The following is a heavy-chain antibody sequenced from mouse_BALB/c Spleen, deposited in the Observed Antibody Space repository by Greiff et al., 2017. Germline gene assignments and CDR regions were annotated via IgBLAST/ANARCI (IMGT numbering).Heavy chain of an antibody. Sequence: EVQGVESGGGLVKPGGSLKLSCAASGFTFSSYAMSWVRQTPEKRLEWVATISSGGSYTYYPDSVKGRFTISRDNAKNTLYLQMSSLRSEDTAMYYCARTPIDVYYGRSLAMDYWGQGTSVTVSS. J-gene: IGHJ4*01. CDR3: ARTPIDVYYGRSLAMDY. D-gene: IGHD1-1*01. CDR2: ISSGGSYT. CDR1: GFTFSSYA. V-gene: IGHV5-9-3*01.